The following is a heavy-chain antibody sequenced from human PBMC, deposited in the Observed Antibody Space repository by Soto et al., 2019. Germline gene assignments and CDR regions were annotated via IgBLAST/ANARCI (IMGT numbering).Heavy chain of an antibody. J-gene: IGHJ5*02. CDR1: GGSINSYY. V-gene: IGHV4-30-4*01. Sequence: SETLSLTCSVSGGSINSYYWSWVRQPPGKGLEWIGYIYYSGSTYYNPSLKSRVTISVDTSKNQFSLKLSSVTAADTAVYYCARGVAAADFFIWDWFDPWGQGTLVTVSS. D-gene: IGHD6-13*01. CDR3: ARGVAAADFFIWDWFDP. CDR2: IYYSGST.